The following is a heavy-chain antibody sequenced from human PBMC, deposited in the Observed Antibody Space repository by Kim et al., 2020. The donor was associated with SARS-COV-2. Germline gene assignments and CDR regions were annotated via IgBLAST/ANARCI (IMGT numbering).Heavy chain of an antibody. J-gene: IGHJ4*02. D-gene: IGHD3-3*01. CDR3: ARGRFLEWLLWTPGPSYFDY. Sequence: SETLSLTCAVYGGSFSGYYWSWIRQPPGKGLEWIGEINHSGSTNYNPSLKSRVTISVDTSKNQFSLKLSSVTAADTAVYYCARGRFLEWLLWTPGPSYFDYWGQGTLVTVSS. CDR1: GGSFSGYY. CDR2: INHSGST. V-gene: IGHV4-34*01.